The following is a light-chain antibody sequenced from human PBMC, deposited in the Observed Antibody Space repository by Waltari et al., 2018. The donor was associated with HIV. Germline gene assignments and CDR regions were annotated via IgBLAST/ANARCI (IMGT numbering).Light chain of an antibody. CDR1: SSNIGNNY. J-gene: IGLJ3*02. V-gene: IGLV1-51*01. CDR2: DSN. Sequence: QSVLTQPPSVSAAPGQKVTISCSGSSSNIGNNYVTWYQQLPGTAAKLLIYDSNKRPSGIPDRFSGSKAGTSGTLAITGLQTGDEADYYCGTWDSSLSAWVFGGGTKLTVL. CDR3: GTWDSSLSAWV.